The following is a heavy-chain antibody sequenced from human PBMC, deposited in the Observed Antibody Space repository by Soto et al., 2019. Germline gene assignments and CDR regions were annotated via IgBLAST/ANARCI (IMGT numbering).Heavy chain of an antibody. V-gene: IGHV3-30*18. J-gene: IGHJ4*02. Sequence: QVQLVESGGGVVQPGRSLRLSCAASGFTFSSYGMHWVRQAPGKGLEWVAVISYDGSTKYYADSVKGRFTISRDNSKNTLYLQMNSLRAEDTAVYYCAKDYGDQGPYFDYWGQGTLVTVSS. CDR2: ISYDGSTK. D-gene: IGHD4-17*01. CDR1: GFTFSSYG. CDR3: AKDYGDQGPYFDY.